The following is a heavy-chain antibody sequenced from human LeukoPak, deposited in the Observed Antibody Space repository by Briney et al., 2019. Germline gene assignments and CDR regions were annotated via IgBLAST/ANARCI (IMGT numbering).Heavy chain of an antibody. Sequence: PGGSLRLSCAASGFTVSSTYMSWVRQAPGKGLEWVSVLYGGGTTYYADSVKGRFTISRDKSKNTLYLQMSTLRSEDTAVYYCATHYRDDYGDYWGQGTLVTVSS. CDR2: LYGGGTT. V-gene: IGHV3-53*05. CDR3: ATHYRDDYGDY. CDR1: GFTVSSTY. J-gene: IGHJ4*02. D-gene: IGHD5-24*01.